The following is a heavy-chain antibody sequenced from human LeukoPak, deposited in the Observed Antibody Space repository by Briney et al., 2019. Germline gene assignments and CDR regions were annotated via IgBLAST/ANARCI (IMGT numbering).Heavy chain of an antibody. CDR1: GYTFTSYG. CDR2: ISAYNGNT. V-gene: IGHV1-18*01. Sequence: VVSVKVSCKASGYTFTSYGISWVRQAPGQGLEWMGWISAYNGNTSYAQKLQGRVTMTTDTSTSTAYMELRSLRSDDTAVYYCARDADEPRTSYVWGQGTLVTVSS. J-gene: IGHJ4*02. CDR3: ARDADEPRTSYV. D-gene: IGHD2-2*01.